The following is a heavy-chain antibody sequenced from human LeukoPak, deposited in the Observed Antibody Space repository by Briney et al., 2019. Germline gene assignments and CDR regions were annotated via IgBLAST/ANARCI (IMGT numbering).Heavy chain of an antibody. Sequence: PGGSLRLSCAASGLTVSSNYMTWVRQAPGKGLQWVSITRSDSGTDYADSVKGRFTISRDSSNNTVFLQMNSLRVEDTGVYYCARESTRRLQYYGLNVWGLGTTVTVSS. V-gene: IGHV3-66*01. CDR2: TRSDSGT. J-gene: IGHJ6*02. D-gene: IGHD2-15*01. CDR3: ARESTRRLQYYGLNV. CDR1: GLTVSSNY.